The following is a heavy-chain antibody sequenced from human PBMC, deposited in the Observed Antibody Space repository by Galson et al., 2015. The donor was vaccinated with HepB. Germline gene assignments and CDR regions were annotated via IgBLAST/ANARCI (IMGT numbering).Heavy chain of an antibody. D-gene: IGHD2-2*01. J-gene: IGHJ6*03. CDR3: ARGIEDIVVVPAAKTYYYYYMDV. V-gene: IGHV1-69*04. CDR1: GGTFSSYA. Sequence: SVKVSCKASGGTFSSYAISWVRQAPGQGLEWMGRIIPILGIANYAQKFQGRVTITADKSTSTAYMELSSLRSEDTAVYYCARGIEDIVVVPAAKTYYYYYMDVWGKGTTVTVSS. CDR2: IIPILGIA.